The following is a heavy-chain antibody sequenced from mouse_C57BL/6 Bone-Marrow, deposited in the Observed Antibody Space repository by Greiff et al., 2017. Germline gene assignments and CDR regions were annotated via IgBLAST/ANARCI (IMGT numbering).Heavy chain of an antibody. D-gene: IGHD1-1*01. CDR1: GYTFTSYW. CDR3: ARESSSYARSGFDY. J-gene: IGHJ2*01. Sequence: QVQLQQPGTELVKPGASVKLSCKASGYTFTSYWMHWVKQRPGQGLEWIGNINPSNGGTNYNAKFKSKATLTVDKSSSTAYMQRSSLTSEDSAVYYCARESSSYARSGFDYWGQGTTLTVSS. CDR2: INPSNGGT. V-gene: IGHV1-53*01.